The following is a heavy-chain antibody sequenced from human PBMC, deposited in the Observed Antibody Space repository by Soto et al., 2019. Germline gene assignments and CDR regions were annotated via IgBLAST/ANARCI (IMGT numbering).Heavy chain of an antibody. CDR3: ARVYCSGGSCYGIDY. CDR2: ISAYNGNT. J-gene: IGHJ4*02. CDR1: GYTFTSYG. D-gene: IGHD2-15*01. Sequence: ASVKVSCKASGYTFTSYGITWVRQAPGQGLEWMGWISAYNGNTNYAQNLQGRVTMTTDTSTSTVYMELSSLRSEDTAVYYCARVYCSGGSCYGIDYWGQGTLVTVSS. V-gene: IGHV1-18*01.